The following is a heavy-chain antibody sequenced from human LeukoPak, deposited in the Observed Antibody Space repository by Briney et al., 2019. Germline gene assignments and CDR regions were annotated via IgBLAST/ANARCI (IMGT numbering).Heavy chain of an antibody. CDR2: ISGSGGST. J-gene: IGHJ6*02. Sequence: GGSLRLSCAASGFTFSSYAMSWVRQAPGKGLEWVSAISGSGGSTYYADSVKGRFTISRDNSKNTLYLQMNSLRAEDTAVYYCAKGDYGSGSYYDKYYYCGMDVWGQGTTVTVSS. CDR1: GFTFSSYA. D-gene: IGHD3-10*01. V-gene: IGHV3-23*01. CDR3: AKGDYGSGSYYDKYYYCGMDV.